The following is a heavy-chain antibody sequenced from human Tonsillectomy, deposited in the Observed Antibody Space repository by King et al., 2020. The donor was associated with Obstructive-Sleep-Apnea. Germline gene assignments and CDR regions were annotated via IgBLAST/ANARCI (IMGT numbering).Heavy chain of an antibody. D-gene: IGHD1-26*01. CDR3: ARVRGSYWGNYYYGMDV. J-gene: IGHJ6*02. V-gene: IGHV3-7*03. CDR1: GFTFSSYW. CDR2: IKQDGSEK. Sequence: VQLVESGGGLVQPGGSLRLSCAASGFTFSSYWMSWVRQAPGKGLEWVANIKQDGSEKYYVDSVKGRFTISRDNAKNSLYLQMNSLRAEDTAVYYCARVRGSYWGNYYYGMDVWGQGTTVTVSS.